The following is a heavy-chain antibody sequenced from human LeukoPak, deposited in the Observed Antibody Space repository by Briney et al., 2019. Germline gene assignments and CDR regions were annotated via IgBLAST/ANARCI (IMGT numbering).Heavy chain of an antibody. D-gene: IGHD1-1*01. Sequence: SETLFLPSISSDGSNGTYVRSGIRQSPRKGLEGLGNDYFSWNTKYNPSLKSPVTITVDTANTQFSLKLTSVKAADTAVYYCAREGLEISFAGFPIFNNWGQGTLVTVSS. CDR3: AREGLEISFAGFPIFNN. CDR2: DYFSWNT. CDR1: DGSNGTYV. V-gene: IGHV4-59*01. J-gene: IGHJ4*02.